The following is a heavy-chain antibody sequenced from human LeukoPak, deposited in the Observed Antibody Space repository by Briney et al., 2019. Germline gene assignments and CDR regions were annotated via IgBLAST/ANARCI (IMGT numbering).Heavy chain of an antibody. CDR1: GGSISSSSYY. V-gene: IGHV4-39*07. D-gene: IGHD1-14*01. Sequence: SETLSLTCTVSGGSISSSSYYWGWIRRPPGKGLEWIGSIYYSGSTYYNPSLKSRVTISVDTSKNQFSLKLSSVTAADTAVYYCAVSGSGPYYYYYYMDVWGKGTTVTVSS. J-gene: IGHJ6*03. CDR3: AVSGSGPYYYYYYMDV. CDR2: IYYSGST.